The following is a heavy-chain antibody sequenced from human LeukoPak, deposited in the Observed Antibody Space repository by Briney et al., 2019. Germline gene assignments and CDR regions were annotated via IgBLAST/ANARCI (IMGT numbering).Heavy chain of an antibody. D-gene: IGHD6-13*01. CDR3: ARAFSIAAAVDY. CDR2: ITTGDGNT. V-gene: IGHV3-23*01. Sequence: HPGGSLRLSCAASGFTFSSYAMSWVRQAPGKGLKWVSTITTGDGNTYYADSVKGRFTVSRDDSKNTLYLQMNSLRAEDTAVYYCARAFSIAAAVDYWGQGTLVTVSS. CDR1: GFTFSSYA. J-gene: IGHJ4*02.